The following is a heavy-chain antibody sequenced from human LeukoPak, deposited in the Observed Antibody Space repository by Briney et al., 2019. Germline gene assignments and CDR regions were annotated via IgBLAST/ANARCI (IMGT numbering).Heavy chain of an antibody. Sequence: GGSLRLSCAASGFTFSSYAMSWVRQAPGKGLEWVSAISNSGGSTYYADSVKGRFTISRDNSKNTLYLQMNSLRAEDTAVYYCAKVSWNYSGYFDYWGQGTLVTVSS. CDR2: ISNSGGST. J-gene: IGHJ4*02. V-gene: IGHV3-23*01. CDR1: GFTFSSYA. D-gene: IGHD1-7*01. CDR3: AKVSWNYSGYFDY.